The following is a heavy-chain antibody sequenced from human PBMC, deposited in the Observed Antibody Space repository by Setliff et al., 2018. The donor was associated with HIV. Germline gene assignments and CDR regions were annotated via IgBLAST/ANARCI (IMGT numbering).Heavy chain of an antibody. CDR1: GYTFTGYY. J-gene: IGHJ3*02. CDR3: ARGLGYSSSWYDAFDI. D-gene: IGHD6-13*01. V-gene: IGHV1-2*02. Sequence: ASVKVSCKASGYTFTGYYMHWVRQAPGQGLEWMGWINPNSGGTNYAQKFQGRVTMTRDTSTSTAYMELSSLRSEDTAVYYCARGLGYSSSWYDAFDIWGQGTMVTVSS. CDR2: INPNSGGT.